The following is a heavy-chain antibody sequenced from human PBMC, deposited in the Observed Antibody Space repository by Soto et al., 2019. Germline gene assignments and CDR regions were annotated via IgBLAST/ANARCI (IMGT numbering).Heavy chain of an antibody. V-gene: IGHV1-69*02. CDR3: AAIGGDHYYMDV. CDR1: GGTFSSYT. J-gene: IGHJ6*03. CDR2: IIPILGIA. D-gene: IGHD2-21*01. Sequence: ASVKVSCKASGGTFSSYTISWVRQAPGQGLEWMGRIIPILGIANYAQKFQGRVTITADKSTSTAYMELSSLRSEDTAVYYCAAIGGDHYYMDVWGKGTTVTVSS.